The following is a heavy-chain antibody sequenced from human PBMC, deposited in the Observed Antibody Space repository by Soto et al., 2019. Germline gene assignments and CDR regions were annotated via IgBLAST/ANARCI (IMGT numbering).Heavy chain of an antibody. V-gene: IGHV1-18*01. Sequence: GASVKVSCKASGYTFTSYGISWVRQAPGQGLEWMGWLSAYNGNTNYAQKLQGRVTMTTDTSTSTAYMELRSLRSDDTAVYYCARVAGAAANPDYYYYYMDVWGKGTTVTVSS. CDR1: GYTFTSYG. CDR2: LSAYNGNT. D-gene: IGHD2-15*01. CDR3: ARVAGAAANPDYYYYYMDV. J-gene: IGHJ6*03.